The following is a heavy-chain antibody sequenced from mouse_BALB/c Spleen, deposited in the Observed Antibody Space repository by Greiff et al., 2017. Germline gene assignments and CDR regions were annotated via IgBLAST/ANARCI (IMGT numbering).Heavy chain of an antibody. Sequence: EVHLVESGGGLVQPGGSLKLSCAASGFTFSSYGMSWVRQTPDKRLELVATINSNGGSTYYPDSVKGRFTISRDNAKNTLYLQMSSLKSEDTAMYYCARDGYDGFAYWGQGTLVTVSA. CDR3: ARDGYDGFAY. CDR2: INSNGGST. D-gene: IGHD2-2*01. CDR1: GFTFSSYG. J-gene: IGHJ3*01. V-gene: IGHV5-6-3*01.